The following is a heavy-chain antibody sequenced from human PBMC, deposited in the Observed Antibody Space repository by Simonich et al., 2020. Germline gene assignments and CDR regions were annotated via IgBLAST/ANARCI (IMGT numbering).Heavy chain of an antibody. CDR2: ISAYKGNT. Sequence: QVQLVQSGAEVKKPGASVKVSCKASGYTFTSYGISWVLQAPGQGLEWMGGISAYKGNTNYAQKLQGRVTMTTDKSTSTAYMELRSLRSDDTAVYYCARDQGGRAAAATDYWGQGTLVTVSS. CDR1: GYTFTSYG. CDR3: ARDQGGRAAAATDY. V-gene: IGHV1-18*01. J-gene: IGHJ4*02. D-gene: IGHD6-13*01.